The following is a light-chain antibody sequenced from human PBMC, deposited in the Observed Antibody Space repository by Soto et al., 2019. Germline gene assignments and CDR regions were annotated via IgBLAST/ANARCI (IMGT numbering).Light chain of an antibody. CDR2: GAS. J-gene: IGKJ1*01. Sequence: EIVLTQSPGTLSLSPGERATLSCRASQSVPGNYLAWLQQKPGQAPRLLIYGASSMATGIPDRFSGSGSGIDFALTITRLGPEEFAVYYCQQYTSPPWTLGQGTKVETK. V-gene: IGKV3-20*01. CDR3: QQYTSPPWT. CDR1: QSVPGNY.